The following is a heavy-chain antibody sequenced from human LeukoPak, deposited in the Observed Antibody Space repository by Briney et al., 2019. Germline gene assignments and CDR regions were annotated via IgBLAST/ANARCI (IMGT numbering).Heavy chain of an antibody. J-gene: IGHJ4*02. CDR1: GYSFTGYY. D-gene: IGHD5-12*01. CDR3: AELSGYDPYYFDY. CDR2: INPNSGGT. Sequence: ASMKVSCKASGYSFTGYYMHWVRQAPGQGLEWMGCINPNSGGTDYAQKFQGRVTMTRDTSISTAYMELSRLTSDDTAVYYCAELSGYDPYYFDYWGQGTLVAVSS. V-gene: IGHV1-2*02.